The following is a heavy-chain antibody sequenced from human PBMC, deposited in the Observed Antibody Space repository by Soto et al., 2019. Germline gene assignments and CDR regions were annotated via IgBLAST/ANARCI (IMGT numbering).Heavy chain of an antibody. CDR3: ARGVYYYDSSGYYNRWFDP. V-gene: IGHV4-31*03. Sequence: QVQLQESGPGLVKPSQTLSLTCTVSGGSISSGGYYWSWIRQHPGKSLEWIGYIYYSGSTYYNPSLKSRVTISVDTSKNQFSLKLSSVTAADTAVYYCARGVYYYDSSGYYNRWFDPWGQGTLVTVSS. CDR1: GGSISSGGYY. J-gene: IGHJ5*02. D-gene: IGHD3-22*01. CDR2: IYYSGST.